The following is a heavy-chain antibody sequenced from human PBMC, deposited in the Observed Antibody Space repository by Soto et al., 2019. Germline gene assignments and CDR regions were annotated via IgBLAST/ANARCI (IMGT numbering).Heavy chain of an antibody. J-gene: IGHJ6*04. Sequence: EVQLVESGGGLIQPGGSLRLSCAVSGLTVSSYAMSWVRQAPGEGLEWVSVIYASDSTHYADSVKGRFTISRDNSKNTLFLQMYSLRSEDTDVYYCAKGGMDVWGEWTTVTFSA. CDR1: GLTVSSYA. V-gene: IGHV3-53*01. CDR3: AKGGMDV. CDR2: IYASDST.